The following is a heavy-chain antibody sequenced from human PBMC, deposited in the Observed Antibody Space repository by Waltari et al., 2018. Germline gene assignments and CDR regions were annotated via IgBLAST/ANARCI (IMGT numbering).Heavy chain of an antibody. CDR1: GGSLSTYY. J-gene: IGHJ6*03. CDR3: ARLPYNNIYFYYYMDV. V-gene: IGHV4-4*07. D-gene: IGHD3-10*01. Sequence: VQLQESGPGLVKPSETLSLTCTVPGGSLSTYYWSWIRQPAGKGLEWIGRIYATGSTNYNTSLKSRVTMSVDTSKNQFSLKLSSVTAADTAVYYCARLPYNNIYFYYYMDVWGKGTTVTVSS. CDR2: IYATGST.